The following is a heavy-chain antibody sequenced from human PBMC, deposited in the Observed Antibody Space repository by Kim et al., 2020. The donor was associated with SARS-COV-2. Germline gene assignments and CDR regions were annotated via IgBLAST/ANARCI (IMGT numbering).Heavy chain of an antibody. D-gene: IGHD6-19*01. CDR2: IYYGGNT. CDR1: GGSISSSSDF. J-gene: IGHJ4*02. Sequence: SETLSLTCTVSGGSISSSSDFWGWIRQPPGMGMEWIGNIYYGGNTYYNPSLKSRVTISVDTPKNQLSLKLSSVTAADTAVYYCASFSRQAVAGRGFDYWGQGTLVTVSS. V-gene: IGHV4-39*07. CDR3: ASFSRQAVAGRGFDY.